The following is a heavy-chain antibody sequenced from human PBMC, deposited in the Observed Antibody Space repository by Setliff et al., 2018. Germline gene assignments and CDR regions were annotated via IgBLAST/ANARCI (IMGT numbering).Heavy chain of an antibody. V-gene: IGHV3-7*03. D-gene: IGHD3-16*02. CDR2: IKQDGSEK. Sequence: QPGGSLRLSCAASGLTFSSYWMSWVRQAPGKGLEWVANIKQDGSEKYYVDSVKGRFTISRDNAKNSLYLQMNSLRAEDTAVYYCARVYGASVWGNYPVDYWGQGTLVTVSS. J-gene: IGHJ4*02. CDR3: ARVYGASVWGNYPVDY. CDR1: GLTFSSYW.